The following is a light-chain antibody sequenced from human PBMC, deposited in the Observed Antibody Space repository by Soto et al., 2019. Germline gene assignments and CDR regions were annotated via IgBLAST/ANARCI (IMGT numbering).Light chain of an antibody. V-gene: IGKV1-9*01. CDR2: AAS. CDR1: QGISSY. CDR3: HQYNNLWT. J-gene: IGKJ1*01. Sequence: DIQLTQSPSFLSASVGDRVTITCRASQGISSYLAWYQQKPGKAPKLLIYAASTLQSGVPSRFSGSGSGTEFTLTISSLQPEDFASYYCHQYNNLWTFGQGTKVEIK.